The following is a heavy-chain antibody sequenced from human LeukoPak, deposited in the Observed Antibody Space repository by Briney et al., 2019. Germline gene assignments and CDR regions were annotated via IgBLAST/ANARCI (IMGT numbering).Heavy chain of an antibody. J-gene: IGHJ5*02. CDR3: ARSPRGNSSGWYNWFDP. CDR1: GFTFSSYA. Sequence: PGGSLRPSCAASGFTFSSYAMHWVRQAPGKGLEWVAVISYDGSNKYYADSVKGRFTISRDNSKNTLYLQMNSLRAEDTAVYYCARSPRGNSSGWYNWFDPWGQGTLVTVSS. V-gene: IGHV3-30-3*01. CDR2: ISYDGSNK. D-gene: IGHD6-19*01.